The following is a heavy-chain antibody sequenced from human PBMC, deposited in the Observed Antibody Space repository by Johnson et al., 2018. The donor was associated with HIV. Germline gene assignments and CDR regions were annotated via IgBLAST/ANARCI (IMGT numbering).Heavy chain of an antibody. CDR3: ARPFRIAAYGGSDAFDI. D-gene: IGHD6-13*01. CDR2: IYSGGST. Sequence: VQLVESGGGVVRPGGSLRLSCAASGFTFDDYGMSWVRQAPGKGLEWVSGIYSGGSTYYADSVKGRFTISRDNSKNTLYLQMNSLRAEDTAVYYCARPFRIAAYGGSDAFDIWGQGTMVTVSS. CDR1: GFTFDDYG. V-gene: IGHV3-66*02. J-gene: IGHJ3*02.